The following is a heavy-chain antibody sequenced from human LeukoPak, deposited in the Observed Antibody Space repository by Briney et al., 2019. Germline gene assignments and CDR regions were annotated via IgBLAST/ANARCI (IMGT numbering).Heavy chain of an antibody. V-gene: IGHV1-69*13. D-gene: IGHD5-24*01. CDR3: ARPPPGRDGYKYYFDY. CDR1: GGTFSSYA. J-gene: IGHJ4*02. Sequence: ASVKVSCKASGGTFSSYAISWVRQAPGQGLEWMGGVIPIFGTANYAQKFQGRVTITADESTSTAYMELSSLRSEDTAVYYCARPPPGRDGYKYYFDYWGQGTLVTVSS. CDR2: VIPIFGTA.